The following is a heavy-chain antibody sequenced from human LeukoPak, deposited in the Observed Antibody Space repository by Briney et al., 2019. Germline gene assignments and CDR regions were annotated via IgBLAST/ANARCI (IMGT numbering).Heavy chain of an antibody. CDR2: ISGYNGNT. J-gene: IGHJ6*03. CDR1: GYTFSSFG. CDR3: ARGSHPRNYDFWSGPLYYMDV. Sequence: ASVKVSCKTSGYTFSSFGISWVRQAPGQGLEWMGWISGYNGNTNYAQKLQGRVTMTTDTSTSTAYMELRSLRSDDTAVYYCARGSHPRNYDFWSGPLYYMDVWGKGTTVTVSS. D-gene: IGHD3-3*01. V-gene: IGHV1-18*01.